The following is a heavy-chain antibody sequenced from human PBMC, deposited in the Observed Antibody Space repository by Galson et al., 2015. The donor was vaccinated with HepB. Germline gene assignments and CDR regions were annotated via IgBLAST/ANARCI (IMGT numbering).Heavy chain of an antibody. CDR3: AKQSSNWYYFDN. CDR2: ISGSGRTT. J-gene: IGHJ4*02. Sequence: SLRLSCAASGFTFSTYAMSWVRQPPGMGLEWVSAISGSGRTTYYADSVKGRFTISRDSSKNTLYLQMNSLKVEDTAIYYCAKQSSNWYYFDNWGQGTLVTVSS. V-gene: IGHV3-23*01. CDR1: GFTFSTYA. D-gene: IGHD6-13*01.